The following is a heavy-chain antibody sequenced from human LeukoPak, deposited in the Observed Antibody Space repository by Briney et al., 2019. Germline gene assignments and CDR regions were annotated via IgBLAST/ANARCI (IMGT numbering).Heavy chain of an antibody. V-gene: IGHV1-69*04. CDR1: GGTFSSYA. Sequence: SVKVSCRASGGTFSSYAISWVRQAPGQGLEWMGRIIPILGIANYAQKFQGRVTMTRNTSISTAYMELSSLRSEDTAVYYCATAAETWGQGTLVTVSS. J-gene: IGHJ5*02. CDR2: IIPILGIA. D-gene: IGHD6-25*01. CDR3: ATAAET.